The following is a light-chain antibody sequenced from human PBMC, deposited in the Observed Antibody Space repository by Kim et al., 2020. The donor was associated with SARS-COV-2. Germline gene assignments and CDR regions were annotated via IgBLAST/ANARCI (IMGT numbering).Light chain of an antibody. CDR2: LAS. V-gene: IGKV2-28*01. CDR1: QSLLHSNGHTY. Sequence: DIVMTQSPLSLVVTPGEPASISCRSSQSLLHSNGHTYFNWYLQKPGQSPHLLIYLASNRASGVPDRFSGSGSGTDFTLKISRVEAGDGGVYYCMQALQTPWTFGQGTKVDIK. CDR3: MQALQTPWT. J-gene: IGKJ1*01.